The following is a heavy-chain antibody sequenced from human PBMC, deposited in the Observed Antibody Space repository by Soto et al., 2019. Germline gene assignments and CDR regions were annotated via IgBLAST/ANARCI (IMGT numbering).Heavy chain of an antibody. CDR2: IVVGSGNT. V-gene: IGHV1-58*01. D-gene: IGHD3-3*01. J-gene: IGHJ6*02. Sequence: GASVKVSCKASGFTFTSSAVQWVRQARGQRLEWIGWIVVGSGNTNYAQKFQERVTITRDMSTSTAYMELSSLRSEDTAVYYCAADDILLYDFWSGNPDYYYYYGMDVWGQGTTVTVSS. CDR1: GFTFTSSA. CDR3: AADDILLYDFWSGNPDYYYYYGMDV.